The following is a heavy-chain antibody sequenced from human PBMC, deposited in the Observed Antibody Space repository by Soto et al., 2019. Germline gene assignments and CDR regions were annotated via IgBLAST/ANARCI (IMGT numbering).Heavy chain of an antibody. CDR1: GFTFISYN. CDR2: ISSSSTYI. D-gene: IGHD6-6*01. CDR3: ARALSALPDY. Sequence: GGSLRLSCAASGFTFISYNMNWVRQAPGKGLEWVSSISSSSTYIYYADSVKGRFTISRDNANNSRYLQMNSLRAEDTAVYYCARALSALPDYWGQGTLFTVSS. V-gene: IGHV3-21*01. J-gene: IGHJ4*02.